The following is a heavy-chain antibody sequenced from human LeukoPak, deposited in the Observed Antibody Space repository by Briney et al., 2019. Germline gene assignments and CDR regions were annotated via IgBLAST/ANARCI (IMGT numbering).Heavy chain of an antibody. D-gene: IGHD2/OR15-2a*01. J-gene: IGHJ4*02. V-gene: IGHV3-48*02. Sequence: QPGGTLRLSCVASGFTFSSYSMNWVRQAPGKGLEWVSYISSSSSTIYYADSVKGRFTISRDNAKNSLYLQMNSLRDEDTAVYYCARDVIQTPRYFDYWGQGTLVTVSS. CDR3: ARDVIQTPRYFDY. CDR1: GFTFSSYS. CDR2: ISSSSSTI.